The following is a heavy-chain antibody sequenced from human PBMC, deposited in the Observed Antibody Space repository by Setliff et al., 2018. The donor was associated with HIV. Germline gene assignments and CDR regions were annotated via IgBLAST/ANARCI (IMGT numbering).Heavy chain of an antibody. CDR1: GLPFYNYW. D-gene: IGHD3-3*01. CDR3: VKDVVKFWSGSGALDF. J-gene: IGHJ4*02. CDR2: IKQDGSDM. Sequence: GGSLRLSCVASGLPFYNYWMTWLRRAPGRGLEWVANIKQDGSDMHYIESVKGRFTILRDDSKKTVDLQMNSLRADDTAVYYCVKDVVKFWSGSGALDFWGPGTLVTVSS. V-gene: IGHV3-7*01.